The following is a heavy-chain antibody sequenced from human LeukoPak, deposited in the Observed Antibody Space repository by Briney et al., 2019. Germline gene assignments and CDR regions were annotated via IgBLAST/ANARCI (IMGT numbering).Heavy chain of an antibody. CDR2: ISWNSGSI. D-gene: IGHD6-13*01. J-gene: IGHJ6*03. CDR1: GFTFDDYA. Sequence: PGRSLRLSCAAPGFTFDDYAMHWVRQAPGKGLEWVSGISWNSGSIGYADSVKGRFTISRDNAKNSLYLQMNSLRAEDTALYYCAKDGIAAAGTSLVGYYYYYYMDVWGKGITVTVSS. V-gene: IGHV3-9*01. CDR3: AKDGIAAAGTSLVGYYYYYYMDV.